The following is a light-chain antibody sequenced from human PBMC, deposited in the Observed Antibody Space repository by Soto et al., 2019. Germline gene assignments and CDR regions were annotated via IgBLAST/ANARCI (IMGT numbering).Light chain of an antibody. CDR2: KAS. Sequence: DLQMTQSPSTLSASVGDRVTITCRASQTISSWLAWYQQKPGKAPKLLIYKASSLESGVPSRFNGSGSGTEFTLSISSLQPDDFATYYCQQYNDYSTFGQGTKVEIK. CDR1: QTISSW. J-gene: IGKJ1*01. V-gene: IGKV1-5*03. CDR3: QQYNDYST.